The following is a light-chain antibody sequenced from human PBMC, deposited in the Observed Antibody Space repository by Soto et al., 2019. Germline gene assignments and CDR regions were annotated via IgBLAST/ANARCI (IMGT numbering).Light chain of an antibody. CDR3: QQRNTWTTIT. Sequence: EIVLTQSQVTLSLSLGERATISCRAIQSVRTYLAWYQVKPGQAPKLLISDASSRASGVPARFSGSGSGTVFALTIISLEPEDFALYYSQQRNTWTTITFGQGTRLEIK. J-gene: IGKJ5*01. CDR2: DAS. V-gene: IGKV3-11*01. CDR1: QSVRTY.